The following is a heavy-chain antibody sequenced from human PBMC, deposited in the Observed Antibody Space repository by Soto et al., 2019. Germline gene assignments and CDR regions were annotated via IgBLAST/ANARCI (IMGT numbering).Heavy chain of an antibody. CDR2: ITPMFGTP. D-gene: IGHD3-22*01. J-gene: IGHJ4*02. Sequence: SVKVSCKASGGTFSRYTITWVRQAPGQGLEWMGGITPMFGTPNYAQKFQGRVTITADESTSTAYMELSSLRSEDTAMYYCARDGTLYDSSAYYYLYWGQGTLVTVSS. CDR1: GGTFSRYT. CDR3: ARDGTLYDSSAYYYLY. V-gene: IGHV1-69*13.